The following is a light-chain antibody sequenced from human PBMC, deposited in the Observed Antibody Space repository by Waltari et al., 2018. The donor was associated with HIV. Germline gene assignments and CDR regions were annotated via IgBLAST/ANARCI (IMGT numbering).Light chain of an antibody. J-gene: IGLJ1*01. CDR2: GHN. Sequence: QSVMSHPPSASGTPGQTVTISCSGRFSNLGANTVNWYPKIPGTAPRLLIYGHNQRPSGVPDRFSGSRSGTSASLTIGGLQSEDEADYYCSAWDDSLRATVFGTGTRVTVL. V-gene: IGLV1-44*01. CDR3: SAWDDSLRATV. CDR1: FSNLGANT.